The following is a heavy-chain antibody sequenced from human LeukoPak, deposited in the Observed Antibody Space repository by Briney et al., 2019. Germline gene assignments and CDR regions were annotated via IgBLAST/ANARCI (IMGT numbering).Heavy chain of an antibody. V-gene: IGHV4-39*07. CDR3: ARITLMWDY. D-gene: IGHD2-21*01. J-gene: IGHJ4*02. CDR1: GFTFSSYS. CDR2: TYYSGST. Sequence: PGGSLRLSCAASGFTFSSYSMNWVRQPPGKGLEWIGSTYYSGSTYYNPSLKSRVTIDTSKNQFSLKLSSVTAADTAVYYCARITLMWDYWGQGTLVTVSS.